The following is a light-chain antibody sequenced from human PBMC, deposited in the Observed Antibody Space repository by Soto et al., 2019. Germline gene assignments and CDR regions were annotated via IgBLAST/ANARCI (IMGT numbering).Light chain of an antibody. CDR2: EGN. CDR1: VXDVGNFGP. V-gene: IGLV2-23*01. J-gene: IGLJ1*01. CDR3: CSYVGARTYV. Sequence: QSALTQPASVSGSPGQSITISCTGSVXDVGNFGPVSWYQQHPGQVPKLIIYEGNRRPSGVSSRFSGSKSGNTASLTISGLQAEDEADYYCCSYVGARTYVFGTGTKGTVL.